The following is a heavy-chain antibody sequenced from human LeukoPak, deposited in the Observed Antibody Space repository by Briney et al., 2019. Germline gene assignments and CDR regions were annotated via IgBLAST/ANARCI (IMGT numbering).Heavy chain of an antibody. J-gene: IGHJ4*02. CDR1: GFTFSSYA. V-gene: IGHV3-30*18. Sequence: GGSLRLSCAASGFTFSSYAMSWVRQAPGKGLEWVAVISYDGSNKYYADSVKGRFTISRDNSKNTLYLQMNSLRAEDTAVYYRAKDLLWQQLAEIDYWGQGTLVTVSS. D-gene: IGHD6-13*01. CDR3: AKDLLWQQLAEIDY. CDR2: ISYDGSNK.